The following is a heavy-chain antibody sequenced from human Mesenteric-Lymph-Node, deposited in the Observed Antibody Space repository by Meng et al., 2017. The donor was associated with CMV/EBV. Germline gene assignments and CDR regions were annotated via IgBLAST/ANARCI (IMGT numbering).Heavy chain of an antibody. CDR3: ARAQLWFGELLYNWFDP. V-gene: IGHV1-2*06. CDR1: TFTGYY. Sequence: TFTGYYMHRVRQAPGQGLEWMGRIKPNSGGTNYAQKFQGRVTMTRDTSISTAYMELSRLRSDDTAVYYCARAQLWFGELLYNWFDPWGQGTLVTVSS. D-gene: IGHD3-10*01. J-gene: IGHJ5*02. CDR2: IKPNSGGT.